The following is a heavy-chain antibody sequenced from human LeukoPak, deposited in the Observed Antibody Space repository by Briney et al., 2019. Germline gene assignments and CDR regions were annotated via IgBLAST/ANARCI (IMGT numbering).Heavy chain of an antibody. Sequence: ASVKVSCKASGYTFTSYVICWVRQAPGQGLEWMGWISAYNGNTNYAQKLQGRVTMTTDTSTSTAYLELRSLRYDDTAVYYCAREDHSELWLVKDYYYGMDVWGQGTTVTVSS. V-gene: IGHV1-18*01. CDR3: AREDHSELWLVKDYYYGMDV. D-gene: IGHD6-19*01. CDR1: GYTFTSYV. CDR2: ISAYNGNT. J-gene: IGHJ6*02.